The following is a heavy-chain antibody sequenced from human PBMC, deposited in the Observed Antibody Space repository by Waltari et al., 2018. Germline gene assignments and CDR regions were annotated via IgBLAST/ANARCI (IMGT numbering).Heavy chain of an antibody. J-gene: IGHJ1*01. CDR3: ARATWYYYDSSGYGEYFQH. CDR2: IYYSGST. CDR1: GGSLRSSSYY. Sequence: QLQLQESGPGLVKPSETLSLTCTVSGGSLRSSSYYWGGIRQPPGKGLEWIGSIYYSGSTYYNPSLNRRVTISVDTSKNQFSLKLSSVTAADTAVYYCARATWYYYDSSGYGEYFQHWGQGTLVTVSS. V-gene: IGHV4-39*07. D-gene: IGHD3-22*01.